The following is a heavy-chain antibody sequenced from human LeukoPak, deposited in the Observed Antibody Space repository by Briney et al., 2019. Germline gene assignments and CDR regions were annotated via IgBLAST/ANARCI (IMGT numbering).Heavy chain of an antibody. D-gene: IGHD3-3*01. CDR3: ARLLYYDFWSGYYTVGYFDY. CDR1: GGSINSFY. J-gene: IGHJ4*02. CDR2: INHSGST. Sequence: PSETLSLTCTVSGGSINSFYWSWIRQPPGKGLEWIGEINHSGSTNYNPSLKSRVTISVDTSKNQFSLKLSSVTAADTAVYYCARLLYYDFWSGYYTVGYFDYWGQGTLVTVSS. V-gene: IGHV4-34*01.